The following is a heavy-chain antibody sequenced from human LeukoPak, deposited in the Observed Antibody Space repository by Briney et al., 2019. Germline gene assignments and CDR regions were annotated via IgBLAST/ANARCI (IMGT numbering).Heavy chain of an antibody. J-gene: IGHJ4*02. CDR2: IAGYNGNT. CDR3: ARGPRSNEY. CDR1: GYTFTTYG. Sequence: ASVKVSCKASGYTFTTYGITWVRQAPGQGLEWMGWIAGYNGNTNYAQKFQGRVTMTTDTSTSTAYMELRSLRSDDTAIYYCARGPRSNEYWGQGTLFTASS. V-gene: IGHV1-18*01.